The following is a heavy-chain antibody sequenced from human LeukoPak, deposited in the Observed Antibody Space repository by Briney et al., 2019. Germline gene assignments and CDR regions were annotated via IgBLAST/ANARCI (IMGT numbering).Heavy chain of an antibody. D-gene: IGHD3/OR15-3a*01. J-gene: IGHJ4*02. Sequence: TGGSLRLSCAASGFNFSTYSMNWLRPAPGKGPEWVSYISSGSGTVYYADSVQGRFTVSRDNAKNSLYLQMTSLRAEDTAVYYCAREGIFSYDFWGQGTLVTVSS. CDR1: GFNFSTYS. CDR3: AREGIFSYDF. V-gene: IGHV3-48*04. CDR2: ISSGSGTV.